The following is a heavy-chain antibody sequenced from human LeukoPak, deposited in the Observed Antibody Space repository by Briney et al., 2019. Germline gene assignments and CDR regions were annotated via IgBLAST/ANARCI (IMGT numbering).Heavy chain of an antibody. D-gene: IGHD3-16*02. CDR3: ARDSPHYVYVGGVYLSPQISLDS. V-gene: IGHV1-2*04. Sequence: ASVKVSCKASGYTFTGYYMHWVRQAPGQGLEWMGWINPNSGGTNYAQKFQGWVTMTRDTSISTAYMELSRLRSDDTAAYYCARDSPHYVYVGGVYLSPQISLDSGGRGPLVPVP. J-gene: IGHJ4*02. CDR1: GYTFTGYY. CDR2: INPNSGGT.